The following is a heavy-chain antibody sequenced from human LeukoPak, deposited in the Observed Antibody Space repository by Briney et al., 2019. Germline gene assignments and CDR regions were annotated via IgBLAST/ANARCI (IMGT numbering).Heavy chain of an antibody. CDR2: IYPGYSDT. CDR1: GYSFTSYW. CDR3: ARSSTSSAHGDAFDI. J-gene: IGHJ3*02. D-gene: IGHD3-22*01. Sequence: GESLMISCKGSGYSFTSYWIGWVRQMPGKGLEWMGIIYPGYSDTRYSPSFQGHVTISGDKSIRTAYLQWSSLKASDTAMYYCARSSTSSAHGDAFDIWGQGTMVTVSS. V-gene: IGHV5-51*01.